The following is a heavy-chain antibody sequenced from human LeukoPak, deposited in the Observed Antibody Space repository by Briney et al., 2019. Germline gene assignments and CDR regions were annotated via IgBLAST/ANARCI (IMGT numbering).Heavy chain of an antibody. Sequence: SETLSLTCTVSGGSISSSSYYWGWIRQPPGKGLEWIGSIYYSGSTYYNPSLKSRVTISVDTSKNQFSLKLSSVTAADTAVYYCAAQAGYDSSGYYYWYFDLWGRGTLVTVSS. V-gene: IGHV4-39*07. D-gene: IGHD3-22*01. CDR2: IYYSGST. CDR3: AAQAGYDSSGYYYWYFDL. CDR1: GGSISSSSYY. J-gene: IGHJ2*01.